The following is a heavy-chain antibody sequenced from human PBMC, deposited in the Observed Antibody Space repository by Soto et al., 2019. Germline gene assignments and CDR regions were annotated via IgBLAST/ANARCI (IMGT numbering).Heavy chain of an antibody. CDR2: ISYDGSNK. CDR3: ATDVGEVTGTTAYYFDY. J-gene: IGHJ4*02. V-gene: IGHV3-30*03. D-gene: IGHD1-20*01. CDR1: GFTFSSYG. Sequence: GGSLRLSCAASGFTFSSYGMHWVRQAPGKGLEWVAVISYDGSNKYYADSVKGRFTISRDNSKNTLYLQMNSLRAEDTAVYYCATDVGEVTGTTAYYFDYWGQGTLVTVSS.